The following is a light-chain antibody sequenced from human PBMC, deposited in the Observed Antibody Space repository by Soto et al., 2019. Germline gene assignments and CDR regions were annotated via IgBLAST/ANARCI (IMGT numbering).Light chain of an antibody. CDR2: GAS. V-gene: IGKV3-20*01. CDR3: HQYGSSPLA. CDR1: QSVSSSY. J-gene: IGKJ4*01. Sequence: EIVLTQSPGTLSLSPGERATLSCRASQSVSSSYLAWYQQKPGQAPRLLIYGASSRATGIPDRFSGSGSGTDFTLTISRLEPEDFAVYYCHQYGSSPLAFVGGTNVEIK.